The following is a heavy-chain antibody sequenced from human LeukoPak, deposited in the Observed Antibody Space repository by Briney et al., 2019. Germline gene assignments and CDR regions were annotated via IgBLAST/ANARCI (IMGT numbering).Heavy chain of an antibody. V-gene: IGHV1-69*13. CDR1: GGTFSSYA. J-gene: IGHJ5*02. CDR3: ARDRRYGGNSVGSWFDP. CDR2: IIPIFGTA. Sequence: SVKVSCKASGGTFSSYAISWVRQAPGQGLEWMGGIIPIFGTANSAQKFKGRVTITADESTSTAYMELSSLRSEDTAAYYCARDRRYGGNSVGSWFDPWGQGTLVTVSS. D-gene: IGHD4-23*01.